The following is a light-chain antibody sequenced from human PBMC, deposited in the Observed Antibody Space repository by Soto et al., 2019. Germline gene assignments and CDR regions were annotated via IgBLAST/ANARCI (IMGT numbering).Light chain of an antibody. CDR3: QQYDNVPLT. J-gene: IGKJ4*01. V-gene: IGKV1-33*01. CDR2: DAS. CDR1: QDINNY. Sequence: DIAMTQSPSSLSASVGDRVTITCQASQDINNYLYWYQKKSGIAPKVLIYDASILETGVPSRFSGSGSGTYFTFTISSLQPDDIATYYCQQYDNVPLTFGEGTKVEI.